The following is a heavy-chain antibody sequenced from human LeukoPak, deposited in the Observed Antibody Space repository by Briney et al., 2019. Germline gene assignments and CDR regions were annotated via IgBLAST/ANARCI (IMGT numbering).Heavy chain of an antibody. CDR2: INSDGGST. CDR3: AREPVYSSGWYDY. J-gene: IGHJ4*02. V-gene: IGHV3-74*01. CDR1: GFTFSSYW. D-gene: IGHD6-19*01. Sequence: PGGSLRLSCAASGFTFSSYWMHWVRQAPGKGLVWVSRINSDGGSTIYADSVKGRFTISRDNAKNTLYLQMNSLRAEDTAVYYCAREPVYSSGWYDYWGQGTLVTVSS.